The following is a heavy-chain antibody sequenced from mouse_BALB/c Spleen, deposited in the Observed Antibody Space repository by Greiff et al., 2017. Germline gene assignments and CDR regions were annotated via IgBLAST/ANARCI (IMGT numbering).Heavy chain of an antibody. Sequence: ELKVAGSGGGLFQPGGSMNLSCVSSGFTFSNYWLTWVRQSPEKGLGWVAEIRLKSNNYATHYAESVKGRFTISRDDSKSSVYLQMNNLRAEDTGIYYCTDGNSWYFDVWGAGTTVTVSS. D-gene: IGHD2-1*01. CDR3: TDGNSWYFDV. CDR2: IRLKSNNYAT. V-gene: IGHV6-6*02. CDR1: GFTFSNYW. J-gene: IGHJ1*01.